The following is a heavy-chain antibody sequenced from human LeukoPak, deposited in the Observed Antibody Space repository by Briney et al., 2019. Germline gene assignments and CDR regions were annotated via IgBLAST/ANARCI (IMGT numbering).Heavy chain of an antibody. Sequence: SETLSLTCTVSGDSMSNYYWSWIRQPAGKGLEWIGRIHASGSTNSSPSLKSRVTMSVDTSKNQLSLKLSSVTAADTAVYYCARDRPDCSSTSCYISYYYYGMDVWGQGTTVTVSS. J-gene: IGHJ6*02. CDR1: GDSMSNYY. V-gene: IGHV4-4*07. CDR2: IHASGST. CDR3: ARDRPDCSSTSCYISYYYYGMDV. D-gene: IGHD2-2*02.